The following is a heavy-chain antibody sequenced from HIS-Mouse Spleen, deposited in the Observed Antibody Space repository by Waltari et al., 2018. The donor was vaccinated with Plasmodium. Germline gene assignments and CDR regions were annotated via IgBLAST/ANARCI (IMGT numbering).Heavy chain of an antibody. V-gene: IGHV3-7*01. J-gene: IGHJ2*01. CDR1: GFTFSGYW. CDR3: ASSWYWYFDL. D-gene: IGHD6-13*01. Sequence: EVQLVESGGGLVQPGGSLRLSCAASGFTFSGYWMSWVRQAPGKGLDWGANIKQDGSEKYYLDSVKGRFTISRDNAKNSLYLQMNSLRAEDTAVYYCASSWYWYFDLWGRGTLVTVSS. CDR2: IKQDGSEK.